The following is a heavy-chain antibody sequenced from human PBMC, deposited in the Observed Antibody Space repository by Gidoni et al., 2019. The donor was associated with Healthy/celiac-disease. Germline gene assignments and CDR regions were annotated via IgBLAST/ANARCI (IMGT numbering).Heavy chain of an antibody. J-gene: IGHJ4*02. Sequence: EVQLVESGGGLIQPGGSLRLSCAASGFTVSSNYMSWVRQAPGKGREWVSVIYSGGSTYYADSVKGRFTISRDNSKNTLYLQMNSLRAEDTAVYYCARDFNTRGGDYVDYWGQGTLVTVSS. CDR2: IYSGGST. V-gene: IGHV3-53*01. D-gene: IGHD2-2*02. CDR3: ARDFNTRGGDYVDY. CDR1: GFTVSSNY.